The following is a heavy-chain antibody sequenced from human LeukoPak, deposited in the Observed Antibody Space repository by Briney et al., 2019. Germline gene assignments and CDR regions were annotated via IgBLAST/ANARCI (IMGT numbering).Heavy chain of an antibody. CDR3: ARDRRIYDSSGYYRLFDY. Sequence: PSETLSLTCTVSGGSISSYYWNWIRQPAGKGLEWIGRIHTSGSTNYNPSLKSRVTMSVDTSKNQFSLKLNSVTPEDTAVYYCARDRRIYDSSGYYRLFDYWGQGALVTVSS. CDR2: IHTSGST. V-gene: IGHV4-4*07. D-gene: IGHD3-22*01. CDR1: GGSISSYY. J-gene: IGHJ4*02.